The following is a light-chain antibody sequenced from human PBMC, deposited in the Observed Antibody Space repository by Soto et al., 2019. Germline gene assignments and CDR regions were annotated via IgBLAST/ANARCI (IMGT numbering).Light chain of an antibody. V-gene: IGLV2-11*01. CDR1: SSDVGGYNF. CDR2: DVS. Sequence: QSALTQPRSVSGSPGQSVTISCTGTSSDVGGYNFVSWYQQYPGKAPKLMIYDVSRRPSGVPDRFSGSKSGNTASLSISGLQAEDDADYYCCSYAGTYSYVFGTGTKVTVL. J-gene: IGLJ1*01. CDR3: CSYAGTYSYV.